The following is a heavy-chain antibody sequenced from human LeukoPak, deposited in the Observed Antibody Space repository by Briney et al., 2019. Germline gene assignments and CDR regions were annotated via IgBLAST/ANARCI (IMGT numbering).Heavy chain of an antibody. D-gene: IGHD1-14*01. CDR3: TRYNNDHFDY. CDR1: GFTFGGYG. V-gene: IGHV3-33*01. Sequence: GGSLRLSCAGSGFTFGGYGMHWFRQTPGKGLEWVAVIAYDGSRAFYADSVKGRFTISRDNSKNAMSVQMDVLRAEDTAVYYCTRYNNDHFDYWGQGTLVTVSS. J-gene: IGHJ4*02. CDR2: IAYDGSRA.